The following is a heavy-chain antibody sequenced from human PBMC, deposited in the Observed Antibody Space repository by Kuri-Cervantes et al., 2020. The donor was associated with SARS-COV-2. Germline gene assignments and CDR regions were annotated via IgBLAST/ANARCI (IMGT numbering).Heavy chain of an antibody. CDR3: ARGPRYCSSTSCYPLDAFDI. Sequence: SETLSLTCAVYGGSFSDYYWSWVRQPPGKGLEWIGEINHSGNANYDPSLKSRVTISIDTSKNRFSLKLSSVTAADTAVYYCARGPRYCSSTSCYPLDAFDIWGQGTMVTVSS. D-gene: IGHD2-2*01. CDR2: INHSGNA. J-gene: IGHJ3*02. V-gene: IGHV4-34*01. CDR1: GGSFSDYY.